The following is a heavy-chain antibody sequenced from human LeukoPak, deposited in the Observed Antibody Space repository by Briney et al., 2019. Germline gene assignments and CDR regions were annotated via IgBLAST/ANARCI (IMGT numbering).Heavy chain of an antibody. J-gene: IGHJ6*02. D-gene: IGHD1-14*01. V-gene: IGHV4-59*01. CDR3: ARGNPNRYYYGMDV. CDR1: GGSISSYY. Sequence: PSETLSLTCTVSGGSISSYYWSWIRQPPGKGLEWIGYIYYSGSTNYNPSLKSRVTISVDTSKNQFSLKLSSVTAADTAVYYCARGNPNRYYYGMDVWGQGTTVTVSS. CDR2: IYYSGST.